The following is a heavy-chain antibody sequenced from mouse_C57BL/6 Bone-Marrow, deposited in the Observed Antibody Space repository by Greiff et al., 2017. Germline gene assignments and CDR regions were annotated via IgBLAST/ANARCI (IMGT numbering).Heavy chain of an antibody. CDR1: GYTFTSYW. J-gene: IGHJ4*01. CDR3: ARSTVVAPSYYYAMDD. CDR2: IDPSDSYT. D-gene: IGHD1-1*01. Sequence: VQLQQPGAELVKPGASVKLSCKASGYTFTSYWMQWVKQRPGQGLEWIGEIDPSDSYTNYNQKFKGKATLTVDTSSSTAYMQLSSLTSEDSAVYYCARSTVVAPSYYYAMDDWGQGTSVTVSS. V-gene: IGHV1-50*01.